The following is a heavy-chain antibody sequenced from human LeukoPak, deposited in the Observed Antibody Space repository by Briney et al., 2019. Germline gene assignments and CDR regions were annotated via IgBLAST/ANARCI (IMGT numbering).Heavy chain of an antibody. V-gene: IGHV3-7*02. Sequence: PGGSLRLSCAASGFTFSSYWMSWVRQAPGKGLEWVANIKQDGSEKYYVDSVKGRFTISRDNAKNSLYLQMNSLRAEDTAVYYCARILLYYYDSSGYFDDAFDIWGQGTMVTVSS. J-gene: IGHJ3*02. CDR3: ARILLYYYDSSGYFDDAFDI. CDR1: GFTFSSYW. CDR2: IKQDGSEK. D-gene: IGHD3-22*01.